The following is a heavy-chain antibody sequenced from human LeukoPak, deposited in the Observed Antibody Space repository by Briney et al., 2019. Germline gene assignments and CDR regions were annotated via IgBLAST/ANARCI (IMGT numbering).Heavy chain of an antibody. Sequence: GGSLRLSCAASGFAFSSYAIHWVRQAPGKGLEWVAVISYDGSNKYYADSVKGRFTISRDNSKNTLYLQMNSLRAEDTAVYYCARVGYSYGSYYFDYWGQGTLVTVSS. J-gene: IGHJ4*02. CDR3: ARVGYSYGSYYFDY. CDR2: ISYDGSNK. CDR1: GFAFSSYA. D-gene: IGHD5-18*01. V-gene: IGHV3-30-3*01.